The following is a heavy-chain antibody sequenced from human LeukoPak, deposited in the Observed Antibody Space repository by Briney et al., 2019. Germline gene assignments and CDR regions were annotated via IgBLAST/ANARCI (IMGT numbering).Heavy chain of an antibody. D-gene: IGHD3-10*01. J-gene: IGHJ6*02. CDR3: ARSSERGLGSYYSVCMDV. Sequence: PGGSLRLSCAASGFTFSSYSMNWVRQAPGKGLEWVSSISSSSSYIYYADSVKGRFTISRDNARNSLYLQMNSLRAEDTAVYYCARSSERGLGSYYSVCMDVWGQGTTVTVSS. CDR2: ISSSSSYI. V-gene: IGHV3-21*01. CDR1: GFTFSSYS.